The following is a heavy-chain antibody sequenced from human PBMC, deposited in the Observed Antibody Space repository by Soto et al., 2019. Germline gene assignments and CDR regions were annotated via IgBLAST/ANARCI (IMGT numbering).Heavy chain of an antibody. D-gene: IGHD1-7*01. J-gene: IGHJ4*02. Sequence: EVQLLESGGGLVQPGGSRRLSCAASGFTFSSYGRTWVRQAPGKGLEWVSFSSATGAGTYYADSVKGRFTISRDNSKNTLYPQMTSLRADDTAVYYCAKDRRAGGNYGVCADFWGQGALVIVSS. CDR1: GFTFSSYG. CDR2: SSATGAGT. CDR3: AKDRRAGGNYGVCADF. V-gene: IGHV3-23*01.